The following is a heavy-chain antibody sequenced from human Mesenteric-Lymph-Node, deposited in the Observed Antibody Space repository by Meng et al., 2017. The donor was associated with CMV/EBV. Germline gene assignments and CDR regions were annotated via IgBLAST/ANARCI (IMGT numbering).Heavy chain of an antibody. Sequence: GESLKISCAASGFTFSNYAMTWVRQAPGKGLEWVSYITTSGNVMSYADSVKGRFTISRDNAKSSLYLQMNSLRVEDTAVYYCARGGYGLYGMDVWGQGTTVTVSS. CDR3: ARGGYGLYGMDV. CDR1: GFTFSNYA. CDR2: ITTSGNVM. V-gene: IGHV3-11*01. D-gene: IGHD2-15*01. J-gene: IGHJ6*02.